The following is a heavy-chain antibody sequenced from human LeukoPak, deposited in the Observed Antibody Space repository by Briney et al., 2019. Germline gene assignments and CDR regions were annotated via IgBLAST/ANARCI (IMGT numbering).Heavy chain of an antibody. CDR1: GGSIGSYY. CDR2: IYTSGST. V-gene: IGHV4-4*07. CDR3: ARDRYCSSTSCYFNWYFDL. D-gene: IGHD2-2*01. J-gene: IGHJ2*01. Sequence: SETQSLTCTVSGGSIGSYYWGGFRQPAGKGLEWMGRIYTSGSTNYNPSLKSRVTMSVDTSKNQFSLKLSSVTAADTAVYYCARDRYCSSTSCYFNWYFDLWGRGTLVTVSS.